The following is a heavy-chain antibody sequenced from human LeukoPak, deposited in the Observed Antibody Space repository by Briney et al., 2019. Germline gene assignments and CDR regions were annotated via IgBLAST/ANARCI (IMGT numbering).Heavy chain of an antibody. D-gene: IGHD6-19*01. CDR1: GGSISSYY. J-gene: IGHJ4*02. V-gene: IGHV4-59*01. CDR2: IYYSGST. CDR3: ARGRYSSGWYRAYYFDY. Sequence: SETLSLTCTVSGGSISSYYWSWIRQPPGKGLEWIGYIYYSGSTNYNPSLKSRVTTSVDTSKNQFSLKLSSVTAADTAVYYCARGRYSSGWYRAYYFDYWGQGTLVTVSS.